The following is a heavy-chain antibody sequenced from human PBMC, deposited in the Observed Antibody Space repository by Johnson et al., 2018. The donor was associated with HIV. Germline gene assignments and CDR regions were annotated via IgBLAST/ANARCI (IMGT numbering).Heavy chain of an antibody. V-gene: IGHV3-30*18. D-gene: IGHD4/OR15-4a*01. Sequence: QVQLVESGGGLIQPGGSLRLSCAASGFTVSSNYMSWVRQAPGKGLEWMAVISSAGTDKYYADSVKGRFTISRDNSKNTLYLQMNSLRVEDTAVYYCAKGRNTYGADVFDIWGQGTMVTVSS. CDR2: ISSAGTDK. CDR1: GFTVSSNY. J-gene: IGHJ3*02. CDR3: AKGRNTYGADVFDI.